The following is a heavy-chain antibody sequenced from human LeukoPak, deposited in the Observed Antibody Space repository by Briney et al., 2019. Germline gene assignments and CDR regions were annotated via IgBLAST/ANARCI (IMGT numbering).Heavy chain of an antibody. CDR3: ARGVGAPYYYYGMDV. V-gene: IGHV3-23*01. Sequence: PGGSLRLSCAASGFTFSSYAMSWVRQAPGKGLEWVSAISGSGGSTYYADSVKGRFTISRDNSKNTLYLQMNSLRAEDTAVYYCARGVGAPYYYYGMDVWGQGTTVTVSS. D-gene: IGHD3-16*01. CDR1: GFTFSSYA. J-gene: IGHJ6*02. CDR2: ISGSGGST.